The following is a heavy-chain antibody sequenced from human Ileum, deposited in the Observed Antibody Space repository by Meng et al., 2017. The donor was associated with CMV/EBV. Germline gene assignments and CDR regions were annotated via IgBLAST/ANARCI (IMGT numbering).Heavy chain of an antibody. Sequence: GSLRLSCDASGFSFSNFAMVWVRLAPGKGLEWVSGIRANAGGTYYADSVKGRFTISRDNSKNTLYFTLPRLRAEDTATFYCAKTYCGTTSCSTPYYYFGLDVWGQGTTVTVSS. D-gene: IGHD2-2*02. CDR3: AKTYCGTTSCSTPYYYFGLDV. CDR1: GFSFSNFA. CDR2: IRANAGGT. J-gene: IGHJ6*02. V-gene: IGHV3-23*01.